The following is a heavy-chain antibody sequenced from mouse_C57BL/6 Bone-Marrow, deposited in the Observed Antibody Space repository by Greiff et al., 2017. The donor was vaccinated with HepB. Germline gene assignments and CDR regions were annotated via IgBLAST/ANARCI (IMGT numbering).Heavy chain of an antibody. J-gene: IGHJ3*01. Sequence: QVQLQQPGAELVMPGASVKLSCKASGYTFTSYWMHWVKQRPGQGLEWIGEIDPSDSYTNYNQKFKGKSTLTVDKSSSTAYMQLSSLTSEDSAVYYCARRGRSNWFAYWGQGTLVTVSA. D-gene: IGHD1-1*01. CDR1: GYTFTSYW. CDR3: ARRGRSNWFAY. CDR2: IDPSDSYT. V-gene: IGHV1-69*01.